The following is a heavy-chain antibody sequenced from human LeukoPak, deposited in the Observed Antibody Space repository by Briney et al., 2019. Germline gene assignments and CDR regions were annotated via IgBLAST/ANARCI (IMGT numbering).Heavy chain of an antibody. V-gene: IGHV4-38-2*01. D-gene: IGHD4-23*01. J-gene: IGHJ3*02. CDR1: GYSISSGYY. CDR3: ARSTPSGDAFDI. CDR2: IYHSGST. Sequence: PSETLSLTCAVSGYSISSGYYWGRIRQPPGKGLEWIGSIYHSGSTYYNPSLKSRVTISVDTSKNQFSLKLSSVTAADTAVYYCARSTPSGDAFDIWGQGTMVTVSS.